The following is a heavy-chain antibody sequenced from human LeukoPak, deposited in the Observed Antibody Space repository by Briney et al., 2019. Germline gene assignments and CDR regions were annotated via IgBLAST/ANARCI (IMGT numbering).Heavy chain of an antibody. CDR2: IYYSGST. V-gene: IGHV4-39*07. CDR1: GGSISSSSYY. D-gene: IGHD3-10*01. CDR3: ARRGGSGSWYYFDY. Sequence: SETLSLTCTVSGGSISSSSYYWGWIRQPPGKGLEWIGSIYYSGSTYYNPSLKSRVTISVDTSKNQFSLKLSSVTAADTAVYYCARRGGSGSWYYFDYWGQGTLVTVSS. J-gene: IGHJ4*02.